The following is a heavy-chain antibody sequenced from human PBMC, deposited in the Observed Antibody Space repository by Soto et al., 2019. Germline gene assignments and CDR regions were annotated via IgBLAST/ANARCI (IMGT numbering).Heavy chain of an antibody. D-gene: IGHD3-22*01. CDR2: IIPIFGTA. V-gene: IGHV1-69*13. CDR3: ARETLYYDSSGYYPDDAFDI. Sequence: SVKVSCKASGGTFSSYAISWVRQAPGQGLEWMGGIIPIFGTANYAQKFQGRVTITADESTSTACMELSSLRSEDTAVYYCARETLYYDSSGYYPDDAFDIWGQGAMVTVSS. J-gene: IGHJ3*02. CDR1: GGTFSSYA.